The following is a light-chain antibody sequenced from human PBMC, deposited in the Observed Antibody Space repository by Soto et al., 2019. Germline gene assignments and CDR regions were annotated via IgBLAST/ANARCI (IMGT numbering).Light chain of an antibody. J-gene: IGKJ2*01. CDR1: QSISSG. CDR2: KTF. Sequence: DIQMTQSPSTLSASVGDRVTITCRASQSISSGLAWYQQKPGKAPKLLIYKTFSLESGVPSRFSGSGSGTEFTLTISSLQPDDFAAYYCQQYNSYSRTFGQGTKLEIK. V-gene: IGKV1-5*03. CDR3: QQYNSYSRT.